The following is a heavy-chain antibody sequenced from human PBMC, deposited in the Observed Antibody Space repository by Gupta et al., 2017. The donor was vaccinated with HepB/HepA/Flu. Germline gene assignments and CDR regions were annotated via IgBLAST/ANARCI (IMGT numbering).Heavy chain of an antibody. Sequence: QVQLVESGGGVVQPGTSLRLSCAASGFTFRTSGITWVRQAPGKGLEWVAFIQNDGNDNYYADSVKGRFTTARDNSKNTVYLQMNSLRADDTATYYCAREASRTVIGTFDIWGQGTMVTVSS. J-gene: IGHJ3*02. D-gene: IGHD4-17*01. CDR3: AREASRTVIGTFDI. V-gene: IGHV3-33*01. CDR1: GFTFRTSG. CDR2: IQNDGNDN.